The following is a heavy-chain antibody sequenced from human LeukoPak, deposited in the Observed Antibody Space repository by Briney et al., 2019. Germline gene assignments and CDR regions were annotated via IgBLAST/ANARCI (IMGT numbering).Heavy chain of an antibody. D-gene: IGHD5/OR15-5a*01. CDR1: GFTFSDAW. J-gene: IGHJ4*02. V-gene: IGHV3-15*01. CDR3: TSTLVL. CDR2: IKRKTDGGTT. Sequence: GGSLRLSCAASGFTFSDAWMTWVRQAPGKGREWVGRIKRKTDGGTTDYAAPVKGRFTISRDDSKNTLYLQMNSLKTADTAVYYCTSTLVLRGQGTLVTVSS.